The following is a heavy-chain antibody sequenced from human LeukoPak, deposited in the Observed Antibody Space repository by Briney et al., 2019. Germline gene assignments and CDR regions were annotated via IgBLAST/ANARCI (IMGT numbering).Heavy chain of an antibody. CDR2: IRYDESKT. CDR3: AKSHLPNSYSGTYYCDY. V-gene: IGHV3-30*02. J-gene: IGHJ4*02. CDR1: GFTFSSYG. D-gene: IGHD1-26*01. Sequence: GGSLRLSCAASGFTFSSYGMHWVRQAPAKGLERVAFIRYDESKTFYGDSVKGRFTVSRDNSKNTLYLQMNSLRAEDTAVYYCAKSHLPNSYSGTYYCDYWGQGTQVTVSS.